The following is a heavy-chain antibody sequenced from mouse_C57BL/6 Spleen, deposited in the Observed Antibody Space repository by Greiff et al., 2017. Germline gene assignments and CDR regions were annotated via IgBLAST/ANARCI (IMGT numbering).Heavy chain of an antibody. Sequence: EVMLVESGGGLVKPGGSLKLSCAASGFTFSSYAMSWVRQTPEKRLEWVATISDGGSYTYYPDNVKGRFTLSRDNANNNLYLQMSHLKSEDTAMYYCARERGYGYDGGAWFAYWGQGTLVTVSA. J-gene: IGHJ3*01. D-gene: IGHD2-2*01. CDR2: ISDGGSYT. V-gene: IGHV5-4*01. CDR1: GFTFSSYA. CDR3: ARERGYGYDGGAWFAY.